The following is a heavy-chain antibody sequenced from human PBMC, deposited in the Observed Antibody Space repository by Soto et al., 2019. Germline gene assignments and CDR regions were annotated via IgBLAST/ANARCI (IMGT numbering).Heavy chain of an antibody. Sequence: QLQLQESGSGLVKPSQTLSLTCAVSGGSISSGGYSWSWIRQPPGKGLEWIGYIYHSGSTYYNPALKRRVTIAVDRSKNQFSLKLSSVTAADTAVYYCARVAYCGGDCYRGFDPWGQGTLVTVSS. D-gene: IGHD2-21*02. CDR1: GGSISSGGYS. CDR3: ARVAYCGGDCYRGFDP. J-gene: IGHJ5*02. CDR2: IYHSGST. V-gene: IGHV4-30-2*01.